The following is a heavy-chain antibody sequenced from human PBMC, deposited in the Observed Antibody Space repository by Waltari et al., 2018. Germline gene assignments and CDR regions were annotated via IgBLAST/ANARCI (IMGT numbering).Heavy chain of an antibody. CDR1: GYSISSGYY. Sequence: QVQLQESGPGLVKPSETLSLTCAVSGYSISSGYYWGWIRQPPGKGLEWIGSIYHSGGTDDNPSLKSRATISVDPSKNQFSRKLSSVTAANTAVYYGARRQGAVAGVFDYWGQGTLVTVSS. D-gene: IGHD6-19*01. J-gene: IGHJ4*02. V-gene: IGHV4-38-2*01. CDR2: IYHSGGT. CDR3: ARRQGAVAGVFDY.